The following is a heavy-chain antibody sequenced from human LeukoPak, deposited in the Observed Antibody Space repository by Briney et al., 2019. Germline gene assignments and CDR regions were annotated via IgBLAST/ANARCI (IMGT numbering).Heavy chain of an antibody. D-gene: IGHD4-23*01. CDR3: ARNGGNSDFDY. J-gene: IGHJ4*02. Sequence: SETLSLTCTVSGGSVSSGSYYWSWIRQPPGKGLEWIGYIYYSGSTNYNPSLKSRVTMLLDKSKSQFSLKLSSVTAADTAVYYCARNGGNSDFDYWGQGTLVTVSS. CDR1: GGSVSSGSYY. V-gene: IGHV4-61*01. CDR2: IYYSGST.